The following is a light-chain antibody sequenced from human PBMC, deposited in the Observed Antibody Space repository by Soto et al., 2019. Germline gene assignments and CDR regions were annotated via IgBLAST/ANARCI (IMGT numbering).Light chain of an antibody. J-gene: IGLJ1*01. Sequence: QSVLTQPASVSGSPRQSITISCTGTSSDVGGYNYVSWYQQHPGKAPKLMIYDVSNRPSGVSNRFSGSKSGNTASLTISGLQAEDEADYYCSSYTSSSIFSYVFGTGTKLTVL. CDR1: SSDVGGYNY. V-gene: IGLV2-14*01. CDR3: SSYTSSSIFSYV. CDR2: DVS.